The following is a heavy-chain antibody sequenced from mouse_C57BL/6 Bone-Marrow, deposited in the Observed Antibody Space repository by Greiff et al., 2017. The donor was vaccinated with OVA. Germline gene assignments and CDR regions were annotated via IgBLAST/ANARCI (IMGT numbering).Heavy chain of an antibody. CDR3: AIRDGAY. D-gene: IGHD3-3*01. CDR1: GFNIINTY. J-gene: IGHJ3*01. CDR2: IAPANGNT. V-gene: IGHV14-3*01. Sequence: VQLQQSVAELVRPGASVKLSCTASGFNIINTYMHWVKQRPEQGLEWMGRIAPANGNTNYAPKFPGKATITADTSSNTAYLHLSSLASEDSAIYYGAIRDGAYWGQGTLVTVAA.